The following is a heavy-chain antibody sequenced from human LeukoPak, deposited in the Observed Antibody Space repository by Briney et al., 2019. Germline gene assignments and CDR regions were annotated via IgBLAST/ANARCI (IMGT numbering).Heavy chain of an antibody. V-gene: IGHV1-8*03. D-gene: IGHD2-15*01. J-gene: IGHJ4*02. CDR1: GYTFTSYD. CDR3: ARDSDENYFDY. Sequence: GASVKVSCKASGYTFTSYDINWVRQATGQGLEWMGWMNPNSGNTGYAQKFQGRVTITRNTSISTAYMELSSLRSEDTAVYYCARDSDENYFDYWGQGTLVTVSS. CDR2: MNPNSGNT.